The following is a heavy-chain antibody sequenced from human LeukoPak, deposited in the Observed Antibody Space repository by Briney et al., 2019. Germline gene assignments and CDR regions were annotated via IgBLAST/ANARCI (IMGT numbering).Heavy chain of an antibody. Sequence: SVKVSCKASGGTFSSYAISWVRQAPGQGLEWMGGIIPIFGTANYAQKLQGRVTITADKSTSTAYMELSSLRSEDTAVYYCARGKGLELRYYYYYMDVWGKGTTVTVSS. CDR2: IIPIFGTA. J-gene: IGHJ6*03. CDR1: GGTFSSYA. D-gene: IGHD1-7*01. V-gene: IGHV1-69*06. CDR3: ARGKGLELRYYYYYMDV.